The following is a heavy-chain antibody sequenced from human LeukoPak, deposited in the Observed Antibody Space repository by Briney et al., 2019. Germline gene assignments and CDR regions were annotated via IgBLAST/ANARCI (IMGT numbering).Heavy chain of an antibody. J-gene: IGHJ5*02. Sequence: ASVKVSCKASGYTFTGYYMHWVRQAPGQGLEWMGWINPNSGGTNYAQKFQGRVTMTRDTSISTAYMELSRLRSDDTAVYYCAPWRSMGIAARPPEGWFDPWGQGTLVTVSS. CDR2: INPNSGGT. CDR3: APWRSMGIAARPPEGWFDP. CDR1: GYTFTGYY. V-gene: IGHV1-2*02. D-gene: IGHD6-6*01.